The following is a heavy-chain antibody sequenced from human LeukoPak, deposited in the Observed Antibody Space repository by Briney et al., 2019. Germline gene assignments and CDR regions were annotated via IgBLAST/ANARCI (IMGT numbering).Heavy chain of an antibody. CDR1: GGSFSGYY. Sequence: PSETLSLTCAVNGGSFSGYYWSWIRQPPGKGLEWIGEINHSGSTNYNPSLKSRVTISVDTSKNQFSLKLSSVTAADTAVYYCARRPMTTDNWFDPWGQGTLVTVSS. V-gene: IGHV4-34*01. J-gene: IGHJ5*02. D-gene: IGHD4-11*01. CDR2: INHSGST. CDR3: ARRPMTTDNWFDP.